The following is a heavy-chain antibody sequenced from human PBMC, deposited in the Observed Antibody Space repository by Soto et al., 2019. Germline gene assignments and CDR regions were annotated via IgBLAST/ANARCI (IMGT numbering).Heavy chain of an antibody. J-gene: IGHJ6*02. CDR2: IYTARSTQ. Sequence: GGSLRLSCAASGFTFSIFELHWVRHAPGKGLEGVSYIYTARSTQYYAEPARGRLPISRDDARNCLFLQMHTLGAEDTAVYYCARAECSARDSVTAYYSHGLDVWGQGSTVTVSS. CDR3: ARAECSARDSVTAYYSHGLDV. CDR1: GFTFSIFE. V-gene: IGHV3-48*03. D-gene: IGHD2-15*01.